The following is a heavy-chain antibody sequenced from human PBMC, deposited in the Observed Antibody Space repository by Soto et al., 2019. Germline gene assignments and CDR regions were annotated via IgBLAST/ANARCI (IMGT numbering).Heavy chain of an antibody. CDR2: ISYDGSNK. Sequence: QVQLVESGGGVVQPGRSLRLSCAASGFTFSSYAMHWVRQAPGKGLEWVAVISYDGSNKYYADSVKGRFTISRDNSKNTLYLQMNSLRAEDTAVYYCARETGGHYYDSSGQLGYWGQGTLVTVSS. CDR1: GFTFSSYA. CDR3: ARETGGHYYDSSGQLGY. J-gene: IGHJ4*02. D-gene: IGHD3-22*01. V-gene: IGHV3-30-3*01.